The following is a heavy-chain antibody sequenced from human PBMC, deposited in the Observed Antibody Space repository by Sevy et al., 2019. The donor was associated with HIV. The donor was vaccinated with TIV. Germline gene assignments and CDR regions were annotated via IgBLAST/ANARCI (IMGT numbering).Heavy chain of an antibody. Sequence: GGSLRLSCAASGFTVSSNYMSWVRQAPGKGLEWVSVIYSGGSTYYADSVKGRFTISRDNSKNTLYLQMNSLRAEDTAVYYCSSEGNLERRRVVWYFDYWGQGTLVTVSS. CDR1: GFTVSSNY. J-gene: IGHJ4*01. CDR3: SSEGNLERRRVVWYFDY. D-gene: IGHD1-1*01. V-gene: IGHV3-53*01. CDR2: IYSGGST.